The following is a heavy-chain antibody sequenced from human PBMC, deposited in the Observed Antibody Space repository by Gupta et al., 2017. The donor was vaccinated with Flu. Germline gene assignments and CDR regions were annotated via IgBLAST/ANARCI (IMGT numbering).Heavy chain of an antibody. D-gene: IGHD6-25*01. Sequence: SNYNISWVRQAPGKGLEWVSYITGSGSHNFYADSVRGRFTISRDNAKNSLSLKMNSLRVEDTAVYYGARRVTFSSGHSFDYWGQGTLVTVSS. J-gene: IGHJ4*02. V-gene: IGHV3-11*04. CDR1: SNYN. CDR3: ARRVTFSSGHSFDY. CDR2: ITGSGSHN.